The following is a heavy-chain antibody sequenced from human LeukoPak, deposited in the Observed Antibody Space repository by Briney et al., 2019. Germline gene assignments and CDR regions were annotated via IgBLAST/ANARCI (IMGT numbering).Heavy chain of an antibody. Sequence: ASVKVSCKASGYTFTNYGFSWVRQAPGQGLEWMGYISAYNGNTNYAQKLQGRVTMTTDTSTSTAYMELRSLRSDDTAVYYCARGKYDILTGYWYYYGMDVWGQGTTVTVSS. CDR2: ISAYNGNT. CDR1: GYTFTNYG. CDR3: ARGKYDILTGYWYYYGMDV. V-gene: IGHV1-18*01. D-gene: IGHD3-9*01. J-gene: IGHJ6*02.